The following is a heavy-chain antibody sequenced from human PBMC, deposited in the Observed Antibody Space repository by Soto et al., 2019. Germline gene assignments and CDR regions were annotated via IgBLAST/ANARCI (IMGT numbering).Heavy chain of an antibody. D-gene: IGHD3-10*01. CDR2: IYWDDDK. CDR3: AHNPSGAPVDY. CDR1: GFALSTSGVG. V-gene: IGHV2-5*02. J-gene: IGHJ4*02. Sequence: QLTLKESGPTLVKPTQTLTLTCTFCGFALSTSGVGVGWIRQPPGKALERLALIYWDDDKRSSPSLKSTLPITKDTPNHLVVLTIANMDPVDTATYYCAHNPSGAPVDYWGQVTLVPVSS.